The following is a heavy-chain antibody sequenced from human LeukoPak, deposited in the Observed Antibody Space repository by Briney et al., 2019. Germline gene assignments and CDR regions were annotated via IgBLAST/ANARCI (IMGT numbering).Heavy chain of an antibody. V-gene: IGHV3-23*01. CDR1: GFTFISYA. CDR2: IIGSGGST. J-gene: IGHJ6*02. D-gene: IGHD3-10*01. CDR3: AKRPQYCYGSGIYYPDYYYGIDL. Sequence: GGSLRLSCAASGFTFISYAMSWVRQAPGKGLEWVSAIIGSGGSTYYADSVKGRFTISRDNYKNTLYLQINSLRAEDTAVYYCAKRPQYCYGSGIYYPDYYYGIDLWGQGTTVTVSS.